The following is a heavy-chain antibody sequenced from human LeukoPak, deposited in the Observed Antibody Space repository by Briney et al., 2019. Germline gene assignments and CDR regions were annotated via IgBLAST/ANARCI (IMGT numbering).Heavy chain of an antibody. J-gene: IGHJ4*02. CDR1: GGSISSGSYY. CDR3: ARLMVTPNYFDY. Sequence: PSQTLSLTCTVSGGSISSGSYYWSWIRQPAGKGLEWIGRFYTSGSTNYNPSLKSRVTISVDTSKNQFSLKLSSVTAADTAVYYCARLMVTPNYFDYWGQGTLVTVSS. CDR2: FYTSGST. V-gene: IGHV4-61*02. D-gene: IGHD4-23*01.